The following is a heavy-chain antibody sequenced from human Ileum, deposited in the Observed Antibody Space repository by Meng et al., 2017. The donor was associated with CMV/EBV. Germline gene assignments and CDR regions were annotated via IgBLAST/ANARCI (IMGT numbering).Heavy chain of an antibody. CDR2: ISNDGSSA. CDR1: EFTFNNFW. J-gene: IGHJ4*02. V-gene: IGHV3-74*01. D-gene: IGHD1-26*01. CDR3: ARGLGSGSYGLGY. Sequence: GGSLRLSCAASEFTFNNFWMHWVRQRPGKGLVWLSRISNDGSSARYADAVKGRFTISRDNAKNTLYLQINSLTVDDTAMYFCARGLGSGSYGLGYWGQGTEVTVSS.